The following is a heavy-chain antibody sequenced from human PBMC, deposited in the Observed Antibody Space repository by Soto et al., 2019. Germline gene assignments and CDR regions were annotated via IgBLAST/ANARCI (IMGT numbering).Heavy chain of an antibody. V-gene: IGHV3-23*01. D-gene: IGHD3-10*01. CDR1: GFTFSSNA. CDR3: ARASGESYPGSRVFDS. J-gene: IGHJ4*02. Sequence: GGSLSLSCTASGFTFSSNAMSWVRQAPGKGLEWVSVITDTGGDSLYADSVRGRFTISRDNSKKTLYLQMNSLRAEDTAIYYCARASGESYPGSRVFDSWGQGTRVTVSS. CDR2: ITDTGGDS.